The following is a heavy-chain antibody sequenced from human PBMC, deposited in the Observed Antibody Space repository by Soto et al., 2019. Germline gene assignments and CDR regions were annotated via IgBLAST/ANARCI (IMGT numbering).Heavy chain of an antibody. D-gene: IGHD4-17*01. CDR1: GGSISSGGYS. CDR2: IYHSGSA. V-gene: IGHV4-30-2*01. J-gene: IGHJ6*02. Sequence: SETLSLTCAVSGGSISSGGYSWTWIRQPPGKGLEWIGYIYHSGSAYYNPSLKSRVTISVDRSKNQFSLKLSSVTAADTAVYYCARAHYGDYGYGMDVRGQGTTXTVSS. CDR3: ARAHYGDYGYGMDV.